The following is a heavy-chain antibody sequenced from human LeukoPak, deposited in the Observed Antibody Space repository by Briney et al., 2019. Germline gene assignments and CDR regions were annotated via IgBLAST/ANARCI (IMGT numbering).Heavy chain of an antibody. CDR2: IYYSGST. CDR3: ARHRKESGSYYFDY. D-gene: IGHD1-26*01. J-gene: IGHJ4*02. V-gene: IGHV4-39*01. CDR1: GGSISSSSYY. Sequence: PSETLSLTCTVSGGSISSSSYYWGWIRQPPGKGLEWIGSIYYSGSTYYNPSLKSRVTISVDTSKNQFSLKLSSVTAADTAVYYCARHRKESGSYYFDYRGQGTLVTVSS.